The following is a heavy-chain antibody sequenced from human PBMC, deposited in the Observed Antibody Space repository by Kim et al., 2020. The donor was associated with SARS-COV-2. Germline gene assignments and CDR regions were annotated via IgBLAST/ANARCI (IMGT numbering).Heavy chain of an antibody. J-gene: IGHJ4*02. CDR2: IYYSGST. CDR3: ARHRVGYFDY. Sequence: SETLSLTCTVSGGSISSYYWSWIRQPPGKGLEWIGYIYYSGSTNYNPSLKSRVTISVDTSKNQFSLKLSSVTAADTAVYYCARHRVGYFDYWGQGTLVTVSS. V-gene: IGHV4-59*08. CDR1: GGSISSYY.